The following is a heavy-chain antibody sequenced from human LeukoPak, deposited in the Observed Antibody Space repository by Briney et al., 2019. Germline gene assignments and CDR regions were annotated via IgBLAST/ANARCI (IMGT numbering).Heavy chain of an antibody. D-gene: IGHD6-13*01. Sequence: PGGSLRLSCAASGFTFSSYSMNWVRQAPGKGLEWVSSISSSSSYIYYADSVKGRFTISRDNAKNSLYLQMNSLRAEDTAVYYCARERRAAAGPPSWRFDPWGQGTLVTVSS. V-gene: IGHV3-21*01. CDR2: ISSSSSYI. CDR3: ARERRAAAGPPSWRFDP. CDR1: GFTFSSYS. J-gene: IGHJ5*02.